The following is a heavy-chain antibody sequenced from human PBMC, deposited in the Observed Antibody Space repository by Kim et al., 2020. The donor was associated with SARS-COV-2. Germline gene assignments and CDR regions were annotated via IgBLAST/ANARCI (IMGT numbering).Heavy chain of an antibody. CDR3: ARHILRFLDRLYNWFDP. D-gene: IGHD3-3*01. CDR1: GGSISDKNYN. J-gene: IGHJ5*02. V-gene: IGHV4-39*01. Sequence: SETLSLTCTVSGGSISDKNYNWGWIRQPPGKGLEWIGSIYYSGSTYYNPSLKSRVAISVDTSKNQFSLKLSSVTAADTAVYYCARHILRFLDRLYNWFDPWGQGTLVTVSS. CDR2: IYYSGST.